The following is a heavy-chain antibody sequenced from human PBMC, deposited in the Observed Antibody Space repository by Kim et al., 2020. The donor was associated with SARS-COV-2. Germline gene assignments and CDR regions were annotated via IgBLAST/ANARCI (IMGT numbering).Heavy chain of an antibody. J-gene: IGHJ3*02. Sequence: GGSLRLSCAASGFTFSSYGMHWVRQAPGKGLEWVAVIWYDGSNKYYADSVKGRFTISRDNSKNTLYLQMNSLRAEDTAVYYCARDSPLRLDAFDIWGQGTMVTVSS. CDR2: IWYDGSNK. CDR3: ARDSPLRLDAFDI. CDR1: GFTFSSYG. V-gene: IGHV3-33*01. D-gene: IGHD3-16*01.